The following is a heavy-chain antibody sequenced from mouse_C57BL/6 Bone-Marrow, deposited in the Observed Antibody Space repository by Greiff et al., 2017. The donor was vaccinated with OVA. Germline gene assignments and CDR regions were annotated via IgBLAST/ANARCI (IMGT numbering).Heavy chain of an antibody. Sequence: QVQLQQSGAELARPGASVKLSCKASGYTFTSYGISWVKQRTGQGLEWIGEIYPRSGNTYYNEKFKGKATLTADKSSSTAYMELRSLTSEDSAVYFCARSHYYGSSYCWYFDVWGTGTTVTVSS. CDR1: GYTFTSYG. D-gene: IGHD1-1*01. CDR2: IYPRSGNT. J-gene: IGHJ1*03. CDR3: ARSHYYGSSYCWYFDV. V-gene: IGHV1-81*01.